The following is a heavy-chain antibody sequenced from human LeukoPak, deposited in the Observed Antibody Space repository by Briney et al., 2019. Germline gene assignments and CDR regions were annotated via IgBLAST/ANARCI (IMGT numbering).Heavy chain of an antibody. V-gene: IGHV1-24*01. CDR3: ATEVTSIVPDY. D-gene: IGHD2-21*02. J-gene: IGHJ4*02. Sequence: VSVKVSCKVSGHTLSELPTYWVRQAPGEGLEGMGGFDPENDERIYAQKFRGRVTMTEDTSTNTAYMELSSLRSDDTAVYYCATEVTSIVPDYWGQGTLVTVSS. CDR1: GHTLSELP. CDR2: FDPENDER.